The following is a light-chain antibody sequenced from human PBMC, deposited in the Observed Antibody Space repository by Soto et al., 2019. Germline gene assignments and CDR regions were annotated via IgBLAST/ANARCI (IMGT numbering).Light chain of an antibody. J-gene: IGLJ1*01. Sequence: QSVLTQPASVSGSPGQSITISCTGTSGDIGSYNRVSWYQQHPGKAPKLIIYEVTDRPSGVSNRFSGSKSGNTASLTISRLQAEDEAEYYCSSYTNINTRACVFGSGTKGTVL. CDR1: SGDIGSYNR. CDR3: SSYTNINTRACV. CDR2: EVT. V-gene: IGLV2-14*01.